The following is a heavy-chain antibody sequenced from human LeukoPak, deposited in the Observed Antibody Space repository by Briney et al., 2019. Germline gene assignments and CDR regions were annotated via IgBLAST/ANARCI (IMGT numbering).Heavy chain of an antibody. CDR1: GFTFRDHI. D-gene: IGHD6-13*01. V-gene: IGHV3-21*01. CDR3: VRASGAAALDF. Sequence: GGSLRLSCAASGFTFRDHIMNWVRRAPGKGLEWVSSISSSSSHKYYADSVKGRFTISRDNTEKSIYLQMNYLRVEDTALYYCVRASGAAALDFWGQGTLVTVTS. CDR2: ISSSSSHK. J-gene: IGHJ4*02.